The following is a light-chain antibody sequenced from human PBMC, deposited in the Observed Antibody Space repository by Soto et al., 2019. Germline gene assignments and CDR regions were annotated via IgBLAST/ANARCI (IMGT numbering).Light chain of an antibody. CDR1: QSISSNY. V-gene: IGKV3-20*01. Sequence: EIVLTQSPGTLSMSPGERATLSCRASQSISSNYLAWYQQKPGQAPRLLIYGASSRATGISDRFSGSWSGTYFTLTISRLDAEDFAVYYCQQYGSSPRTFGQGTKVEFK. J-gene: IGKJ1*01. CDR2: GAS. CDR3: QQYGSSPRT.